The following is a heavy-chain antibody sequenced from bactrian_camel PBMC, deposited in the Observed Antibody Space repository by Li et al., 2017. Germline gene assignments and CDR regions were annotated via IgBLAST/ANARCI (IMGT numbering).Heavy chain of an antibody. Sequence: DVQLVESGGGSVQIGGSLRLSCLISGVAFVDTDMGWYRQSLGSDCEKVSTILSDGRIYYSDSVKGRFTISHDNAKNSVDLQMNSLKPDDTAVYYCAATGQMLSVAGCRTQGTQVTVS. D-gene: IGHD1*01. V-gene: IGHV3S66*01. CDR2: ILSDGRI. J-gene: IGHJ4*01. CDR1: GVAFVDTD.